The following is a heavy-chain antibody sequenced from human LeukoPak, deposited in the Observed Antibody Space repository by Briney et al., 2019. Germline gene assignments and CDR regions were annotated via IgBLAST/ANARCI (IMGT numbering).Heavy chain of an antibody. J-gene: IGHJ4*02. CDR3: ARGYAGYSSSWLDY. CDR2: ICTSGST. CDR1: GGSISSYY. D-gene: IGHD6-13*01. V-gene: IGHV4-4*07. Sequence: SETLSLTCTVSGGSISSYYWSWIRQPAGKGLEWIGRICTSGSTNYNPSLKSRVTMSVDTSKNQFSLKLSSVTAADTAVYYCARGYAGYSSSWLDYWGQGTLVTVSS.